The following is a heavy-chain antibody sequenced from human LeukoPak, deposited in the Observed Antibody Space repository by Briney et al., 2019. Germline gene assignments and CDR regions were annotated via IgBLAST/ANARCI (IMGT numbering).Heavy chain of an antibody. CDR3: ANSMVRGVMRD. Sequence: GGSLRLSCAASGFTFSSYAMSWVRQAPGKGLEWVSAISCSGGSTYYADSVKGRFTISRDNSKNTLYLQMNSLRAEDTAVYYCANSMVRGVMRDWGQGTLVTVSS. CDR1: GFTFSSYA. J-gene: IGHJ4*02. CDR2: ISCSGGST. D-gene: IGHD3-10*01. V-gene: IGHV3-23*01.